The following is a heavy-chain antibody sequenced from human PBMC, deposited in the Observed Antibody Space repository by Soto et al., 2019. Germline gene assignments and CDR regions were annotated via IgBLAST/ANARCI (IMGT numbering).Heavy chain of an antibody. CDR2: ISGSGATT. Sequence: EVQLLESGGGSVQPGGSLRLSCAASGFTFSNFAMTWVRQAPGKGLEWVSSISGSGATTHYADSVKGRFTISRDNSKNTLFLRMSSLRAEDTALYYCTKAYRYGGCSSGGCFTPDYWGQGTPVTVSS. D-gene: IGHD2-15*01. V-gene: IGHV3-23*01. CDR3: TKAYRYGGCSSGGCFTPDY. CDR1: GFTFSNFA. J-gene: IGHJ4*02.